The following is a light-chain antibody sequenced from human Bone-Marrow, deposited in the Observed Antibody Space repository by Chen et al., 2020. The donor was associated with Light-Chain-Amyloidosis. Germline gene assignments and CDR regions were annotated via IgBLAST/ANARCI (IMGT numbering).Light chain of an antibody. V-gene: IGLV3-21*02. CDR1: NIGSPS. Sequence: SYVLTQPSSVSVAPGQTATIPCGGNNIGSPSVHWYQQTPGQAPLLVVYDDSDRPSGITERLSGSNSGNTATLTISRVEAGDEADYYCQVWDRSSDRPVFGRGTKLTVL. CDR3: QVWDRSSDRPV. J-gene: IGLJ3*02. CDR2: DDS.